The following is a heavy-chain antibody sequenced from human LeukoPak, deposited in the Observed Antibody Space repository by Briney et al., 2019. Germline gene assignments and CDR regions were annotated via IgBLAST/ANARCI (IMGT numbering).Heavy chain of an antibody. J-gene: IGHJ6*03. CDR2: IYTSGST. CDR3: ARCGGYDSLRVSYYYYYMDV. Sequence: PSETLSLTCTVSGGSISSGSYYWSWIRQPAGKGLEWIGRIYTSGSTNYIPSLKSRVTISVDTSKTQFSLKLSSVTAADTAVYYCARCGGYDSLRVSYYYYYMDVWGKGTTVTVSS. V-gene: IGHV4-61*02. CDR1: GGSISSGSYY. D-gene: IGHD5-12*01.